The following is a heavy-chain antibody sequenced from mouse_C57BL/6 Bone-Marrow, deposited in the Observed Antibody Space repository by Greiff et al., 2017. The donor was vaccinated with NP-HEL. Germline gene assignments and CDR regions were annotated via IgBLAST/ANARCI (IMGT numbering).Heavy chain of an antibody. CDR1: GFNIKDYY. V-gene: IGHV14-1*01. CDR2: IDPEDGDT. Sequence: EVQLQQSGAELVRPGASVKLSCTASGFNIKDYYMHWVKQRPEQGLEWIGRIDPEDGDTEYAPKFQGKATMTADTSSNPAYLQLSSLTSEDTAVYYCTTSGNPGFAYWGQGTLVTVSA. J-gene: IGHJ3*01. CDR3: TTSGNPGFAY. D-gene: IGHD3-1*01.